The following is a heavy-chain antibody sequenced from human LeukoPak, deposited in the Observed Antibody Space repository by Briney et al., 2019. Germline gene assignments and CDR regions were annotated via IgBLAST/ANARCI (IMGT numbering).Heavy chain of an antibody. J-gene: IGHJ3*02. D-gene: IGHD3-10*01. V-gene: IGHV3-30-3*01. CDR2: ISYDGSNK. Sequence: GGSLRLSCAASGFTFSSYAMHWVRQAPGKGLEWAAVISYDGSNKYYADSVKGRFTISRDNSKNTLYLQMNSLRAEDAAVYYCARGGSYSHDTFDIWGQGTMVTVSS. CDR3: ARGGSYSHDTFDI. CDR1: GFTFSSYA.